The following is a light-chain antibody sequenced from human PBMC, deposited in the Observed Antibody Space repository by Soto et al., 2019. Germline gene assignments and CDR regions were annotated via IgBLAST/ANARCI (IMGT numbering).Light chain of an antibody. Sequence: QSVLTQPPSVSSAPGQKFTISCSGSISDIGGNSVSWYQQLPGTAPKLIIYDPNKRPSGIPDRFSGSKSGTSATLGITGFKTGDEADYYCGSWDSSMSAYVFGTWTKVSVL. CDR3: GSWDSSMSAYV. J-gene: IGLJ1*01. CDR1: ISDIGGNS. V-gene: IGLV1-51*01. CDR2: DPN.